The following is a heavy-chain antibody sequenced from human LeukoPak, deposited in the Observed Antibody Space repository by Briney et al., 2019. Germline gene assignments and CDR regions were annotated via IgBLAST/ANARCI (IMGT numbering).Heavy chain of an antibody. J-gene: IGHJ4*02. D-gene: IGHD6-19*01. CDR1: GGSISSYY. CDR2: IYYTGNT. CDR3: ARASYSSGWLPFDY. V-gene: IGHV4-59*01. Sequence: SETPSLTCTVSGGSISSYYWTWIRQPPGKGLEWIGYIYYTGNTNYNPSLKSRVTISVDTSKNQFSLKLSSVTAADTAVYYCARASYSSGWLPFDYWGQGTLVTVSS.